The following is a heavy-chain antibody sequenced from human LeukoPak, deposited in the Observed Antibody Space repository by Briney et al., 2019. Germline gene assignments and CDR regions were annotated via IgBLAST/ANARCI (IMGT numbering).Heavy chain of an antibody. CDR2: INHSGST. J-gene: IGHJ4*02. CDR3: ARERRTHYDFWSGYKYYFDY. CDR1: GGSFSGYY. V-gene: IGHV4-34*01. D-gene: IGHD3-3*01. Sequence: SETLSLTCAVYGGSFSGYYWSWIRQPPGKGLEWIGEINHSGSTNYNPSLKGRVTISVDTSKNQFSLKLSSVTAADTAVYYCARERRTHYDFWSGYKYYFDYWGQGTLVTVSS.